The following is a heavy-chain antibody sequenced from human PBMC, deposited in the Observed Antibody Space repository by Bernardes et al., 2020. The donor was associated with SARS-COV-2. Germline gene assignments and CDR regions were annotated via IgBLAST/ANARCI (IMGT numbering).Heavy chain of an antibody. V-gene: IGHV3-73*01. CDR1: GFSLSGSA. CDR3: TNGLDY. Sequence: GGSLRVWCAASGFSLSGSALHWVQQASGKGLEWVGRIRGKANSDATAYGASVKGRFSISRDDSENTAYLQMNSLKAEDTAVYFCTNGLDYWGQGTLVTVSS. CDR2: IRGKANSDAT. J-gene: IGHJ4*02.